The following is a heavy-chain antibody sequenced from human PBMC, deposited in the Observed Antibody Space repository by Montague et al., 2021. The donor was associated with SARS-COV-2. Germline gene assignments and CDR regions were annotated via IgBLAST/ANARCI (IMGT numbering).Heavy chain of an antibody. D-gene: IGHD2-15*01. V-gene: IGHV4-31*03. CDR3: ARLTAGYCSGGSCYWGTGFDS. CDR1: GGSISSGGYY. Sequence: TLSLTCTVSGGSISSGGYYWSWIRQHPGKGLEWIGYIYYSGSTYYNPSLKSRVTISVDTSKNQFSLKLSSVTAADTAVYYGARLTAGYCSGGSCYWGTGFDSWGQGTLVTVSS. J-gene: IGHJ4*02. CDR2: IYYSGST.